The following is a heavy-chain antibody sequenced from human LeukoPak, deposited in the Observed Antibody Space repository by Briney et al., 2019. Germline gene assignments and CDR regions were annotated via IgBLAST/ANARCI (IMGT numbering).Heavy chain of an antibody. V-gene: IGHV1-2*02. D-gene: IGHD3-22*01. CDR3: ARELRYYDSSGYYGY. J-gene: IGHJ4*02. CDR2: INPNSGGT. Sequence: ASVKVSCKASGYTFPVYYMHWARQPPGQGLEWMGWINPNSGGTNYAQKFQGRVTMTRDTSISTAYMELSRLRSDDTAVYYCARELRYYDSSGYYGYWGQGTLVTVSS. CDR1: GYTFPVYY.